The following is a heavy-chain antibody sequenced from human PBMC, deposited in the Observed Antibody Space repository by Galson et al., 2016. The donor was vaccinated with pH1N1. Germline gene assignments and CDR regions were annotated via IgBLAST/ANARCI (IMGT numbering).Heavy chain of an antibody. CDR2: IYHSGST. V-gene: IGHV4-4*02. J-gene: IGHJ5*02. D-gene: IGHD3-10*01. CDR1: GGSISSSNW. CDR3: AREGGVYYGSGRHENWFDP. Sequence: TLSLTCAVSGGSISSSNWWSWVRQPPGKGLEWIGEIYHSGSTSYNPSLKSRVTIPLDKSKNQFSLKLSSVTAADTAVYYCAREGGVYYGSGRHENWFDPWGQGTLVTVSS.